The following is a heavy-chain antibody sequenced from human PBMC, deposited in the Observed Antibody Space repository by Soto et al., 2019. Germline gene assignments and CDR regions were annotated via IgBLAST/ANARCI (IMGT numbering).Heavy chain of an antibody. CDR2: INHSGST. V-gene: IGHV4-34*01. CDR1: GGSFSGYY. J-gene: IGHJ6*02. Sequence: PSETLSLTCAVYGGSFSGYYWSWIRQPPGKGLEWIGEINHSGSTNYNPSLKSRVTISVDTSKNQISLKLSSVTAADTAVYYCARDNIVSKGYGMDVWGQGTTVTVSS. CDR3: ARDNIVSKGYGMDV. D-gene: IGHD5-12*01.